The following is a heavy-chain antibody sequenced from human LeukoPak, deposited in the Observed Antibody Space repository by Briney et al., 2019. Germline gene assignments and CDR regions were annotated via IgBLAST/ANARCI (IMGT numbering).Heavy chain of an antibody. CDR3: ARGVSGYSKYYFDY. D-gene: IGHD6-13*01. CDR1: GGSISSSSYY. Sequence: SETLSLTCTVSGGSISSSSYYWGWIRQPPGKGLEWIGSIYYSGSTYYNPSLKSRVTISVDTSKNQFSLKVSSVTAADTAVYYCARGVSGYSKYYFDYWGQGTLVTVSS. J-gene: IGHJ4*02. V-gene: IGHV4-39*07. CDR2: IYYSGST.